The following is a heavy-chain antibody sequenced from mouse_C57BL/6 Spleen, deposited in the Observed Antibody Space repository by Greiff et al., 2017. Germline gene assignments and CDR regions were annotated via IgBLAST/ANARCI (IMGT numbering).Heavy chain of an antibody. V-gene: IGHV1-19*01. Sequence: EVQLQQSGPVLVKPGASVRMSCKASGYTFTDYYMNWVKQSNGTSLEWIGVINPYNGGSSYNQKFKGKATLTVDKSSSTAYMELNSLTSEDSAVYYCALDTYYYAMDYWGQGTSVTVSS. CDR2: INPYNGGS. CDR1: GYTFTDYY. J-gene: IGHJ4*01. CDR3: ALDTYYYAMDY.